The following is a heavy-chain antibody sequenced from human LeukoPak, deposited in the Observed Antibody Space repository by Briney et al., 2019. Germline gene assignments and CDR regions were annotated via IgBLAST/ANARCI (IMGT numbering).Heavy chain of an antibody. V-gene: IGHV1-2*02. J-gene: IGHJ5*02. CDR2: INPNSGGT. Sequence: ASVKVSCKASGYTFIDYYIHWVRQAPGQGLEWMGWINPNSGGTNYAQNFQGRVTMTRDTSITTTYMELSRLTPDDSAVYFCATEASGLNWFDPWGQGTLVTVSS. D-gene: IGHD3-3*01. CDR3: ATEASGLNWFDP. CDR1: GYTFIDYY.